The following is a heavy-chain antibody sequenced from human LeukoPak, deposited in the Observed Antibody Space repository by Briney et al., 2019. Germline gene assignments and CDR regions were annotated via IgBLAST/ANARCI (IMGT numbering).Heavy chain of an antibody. Sequence: SETLSLACAVSGGSISGSNWWSWVRQPPGKGLEWIGEIYHSGSTNYNPSLKSRVAISVDKSKNQFSLRLSSVTAADTAVYYCARGRIFGVVISPYNWFDPWGQGTLVTVSS. J-gene: IGHJ5*02. D-gene: IGHD3-3*01. CDR1: GGSISGSNW. V-gene: IGHV4-4*02. CDR3: ARGRIFGVVISPYNWFDP. CDR2: IYHSGST.